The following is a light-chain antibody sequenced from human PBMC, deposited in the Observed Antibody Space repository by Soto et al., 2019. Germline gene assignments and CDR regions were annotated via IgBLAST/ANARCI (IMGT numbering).Light chain of an antibody. CDR1: SSDIGGYNF. Sequence: QSVLTQPASVSGSPGQSITISCTGTSSDIGGYNFVSWYQQHPGNAPNLIIYDVASRPSGVSDRFSGSKSGNAASLTISGLQAEDAALHYCNSYTTSGAIVFGGGTKLTVL. V-gene: IGLV2-14*03. CDR2: DVA. CDR3: NSYTTSGAIV. J-gene: IGLJ3*02.